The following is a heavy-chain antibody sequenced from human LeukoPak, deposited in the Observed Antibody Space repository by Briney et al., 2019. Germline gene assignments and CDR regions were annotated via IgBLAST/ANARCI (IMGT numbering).Heavy chain of an antibody. CDR2: IKQDESEK. CDR3: ARVRSGSSAGNYGMDV. CDR1: GFTFSNYW. Sequence: GGSLRLSCAASGFTFSNYWMSWVRQAPGKGLEWVANIKQDESEKFYVDSVKGRFTISRDNAKNSLYLQMNSLRAEDTAVYYCARVRSGSSAGNYGMDVWGQGTTVTVSS. V-gene: IGHV3-7*01. D-gene: IGHD1-26*01. J-gene: IGHJ6*02.